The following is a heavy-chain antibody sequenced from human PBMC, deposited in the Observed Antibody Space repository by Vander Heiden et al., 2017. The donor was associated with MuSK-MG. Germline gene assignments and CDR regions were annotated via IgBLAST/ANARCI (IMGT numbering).Heavy chain of an antibody. CDR1: GFTFSTYS. J-gene: IGHJ6*02. Sequence: EVQLVESGGGLVKPGGSLRLSCAASGFTFSTYSMNWVRQAPRKGLEWVSSITSSRNMDDADSVKGRFTISRDNAKNSLYLKMNSLRAEDTAVYYCARDPAPGDVWGQGTTVTVSS. CDR2: ITSSRNM. V-gene: IGHV3-21*01. CDR3: ARDPAPGDV.